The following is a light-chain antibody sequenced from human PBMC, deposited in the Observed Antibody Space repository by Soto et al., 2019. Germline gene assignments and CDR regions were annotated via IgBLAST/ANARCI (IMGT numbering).Light chain of an antibody. V-gene: IGKV3-15*01. Sequence: EILLTQSPDTLSLSPGERATLSCRAAQSVGTRLAWYQHKTGQAPRLLIYRASTRATGVPARFSGSGSGTEFTLTISSLQSEDFAVYSCLQYHNLWAFGQGTKVDIK. J-gene: IGKJ1*01. CDR1: QSVGTR. CDR2: RAS. CDR3: LQYHNLWA.